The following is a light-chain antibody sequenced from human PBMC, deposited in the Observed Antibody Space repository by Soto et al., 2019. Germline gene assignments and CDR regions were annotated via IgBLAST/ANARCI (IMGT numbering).Light chain of an antibody. V-gene: IGKV3-20*01. CDR1: QTIGSNY. J-gene: IGKJ1*01. CDR3: QQYGSSPWT. CDR2: GTS. Sequence: EIVLTQSPGTLSLSPGEAATLSCRASQTIGSNYLAWYQQKPGQAPRLLIFGTSTRATGIPDRFSGSGSGTDFTLSISRLEPEDFAVYYCQQYGSSPWTFGQGTKVDIK.